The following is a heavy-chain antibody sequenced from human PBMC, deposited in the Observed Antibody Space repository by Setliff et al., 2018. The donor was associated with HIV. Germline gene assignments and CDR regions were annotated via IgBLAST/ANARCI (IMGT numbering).Heavy chain of an antibody. V-gene: IGHV4-61*05. CDR2: IYSSGST. J-gene: IGHJ6*03. CDR3: ARGDGTKYYYYYYMDV. CDR1: GASIGRRSDC. D-gene: IGHD1-7*01. Sequence: PSETLSLTCTVSGASIGRRSDCWGWIRQPPGKGLEWIGYIYSSGSTNYNPSLKSRVTISVDTSKNQFSLKLSSVTAADTAVYYCARGDGTKYYYYYYMDVWGKGTTVTVSS.